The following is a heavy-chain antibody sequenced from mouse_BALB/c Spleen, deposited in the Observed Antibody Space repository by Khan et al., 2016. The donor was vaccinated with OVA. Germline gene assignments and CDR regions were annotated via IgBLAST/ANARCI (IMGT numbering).Heavy chain of an antibody. D-gene: IGHD3-3*01. V-gene: IGHV9-3-1*01. CDR2: IYTYTGEP. Sequence: QIQLVQSGPDLKKPGETVKISCKASGYTFTNYGINWVKQAPGKGLKWMGWIYTYTGEPTYADDFKGRFAFSLETSASTAYLQINNLKNADTATYFCARGGRRAMDYWGQGTSVTVSS. CDR3: ARGGRRAMDY. CDR1: GYTFTNYG. J-gene: IGHJ4*01.